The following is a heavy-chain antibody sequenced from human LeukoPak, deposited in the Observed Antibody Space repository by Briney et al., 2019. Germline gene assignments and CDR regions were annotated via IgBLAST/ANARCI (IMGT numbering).Heavy chain of an antibody. D-gene: IGHD5-18*01. CDR3: ARDPDTAMGGAAFDI. V-gene: IGHV1-69*13. CDR1: VGTFGSYA. Sequence: SAVKVSCKASVGTFGSYAISWVRQAPGQGREWMGGIIPIFGTANYAQKFQGRVTITADESTSTAYMELSSLRSEDTAVYYCARDPDTAMGGAAFDIWGQGTMVTVSS. J-gene: IGHJ3*02. CDR2: IIPIFGTA.